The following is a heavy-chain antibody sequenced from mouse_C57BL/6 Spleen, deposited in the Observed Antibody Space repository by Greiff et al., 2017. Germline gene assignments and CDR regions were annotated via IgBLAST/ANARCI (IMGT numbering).Heavy chain of an antibody. CDR3: ARSYSNLYAMDY. V-gene: IGHV5-17*01. CDR1: GFTFSDYG. J-gene: IGHJ4*01. D-gene: IGHD2-5*01. CDR2: ISSGSSTI. Sequence: EVMLVESGGGLVKPGGSLKLSCAASGFTFSDYGMHWVRQAPEKGLEWVAYISSGSSTIYYADTVKGRFTISRDNAKNTLFLQMTSLRSEDTAMYYCARSYSNLYAMDYWGQGTSVTVSS.